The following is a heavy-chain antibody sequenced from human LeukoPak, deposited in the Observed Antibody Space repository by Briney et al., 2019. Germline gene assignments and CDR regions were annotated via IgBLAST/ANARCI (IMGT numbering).Heavy chain of an antibody. CDR3: AREREYYGMDV. V-gene: IGHV3-30-3*01. CDR2: ISYDGSNK. CDR1: GFTFSSYA. Sequence: PGGSLRLSCAASGFTFSSYAMNWVRQAPGKGLEWVAVISYDGSNKYYADSVKGRFTISRDNSKNTLYLQMNSLRAEDTAVYYCAREREYYGMDVWGQGTTVTVSS. J-gene: IGHJ6*02. D-gene: IGHD5-24*01.